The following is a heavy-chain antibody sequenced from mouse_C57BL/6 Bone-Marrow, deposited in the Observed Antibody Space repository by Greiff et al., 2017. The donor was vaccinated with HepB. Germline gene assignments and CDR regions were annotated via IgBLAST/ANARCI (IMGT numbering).Heavy chain of an antibody. J-gene: IGHJ4*01. CDR3: TRRITTVDYYAMDY. CDR1: GYTFTSYW. CDR2: IYPGNSDT. Sequence: EVQLQQSGTVLARPGASVKMSCKTSGYTFTSYWMHWVKQRPGQGLEWIGAIYPGNSDTSYNQKFKGKAKLTAVTSASTAYMELSSLTNEDSAVYYCTRRITTVDYYAMDYWGQGTSVTVSS. D-gene: IGHD1-1*01. V-gene: IGHV1-5*01.